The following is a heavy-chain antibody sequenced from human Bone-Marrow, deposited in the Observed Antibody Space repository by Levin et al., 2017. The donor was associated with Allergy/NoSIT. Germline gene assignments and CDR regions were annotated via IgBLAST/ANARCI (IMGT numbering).Heavy chain of an antibody. J-gene: IGHJ6*02. CDR3: ARDLLPAARRGVGDYYYGMDV. CDR1: GFTFSSYG. V-gene: IGHV3-33*01. CDR2: IWYDGSNK. Sequence: GGSLRLSCAASGFTFSSYGMHWVRQAPGKGLEWVAVIWYDGSNKYYADSVKGRFTISRDNSKNTLYLQMNSLRAEDTAVYYCARDLLPAARRGVGDYYYGMDVWGQGTTVTVSS. D-gene: IGHD2-2*01.